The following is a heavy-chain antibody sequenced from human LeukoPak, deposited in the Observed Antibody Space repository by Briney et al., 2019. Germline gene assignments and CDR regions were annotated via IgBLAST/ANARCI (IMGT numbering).Heavy chain of an antibody. V-gene: IGHV2-70*11. J-gene: IGHJ4*02. D-gene: IGHD7-27*01. CDR2: IDWDDDT. CDR1: GFSLSTSGVA. Sequence: SGPTLVNPTQTLTLTCTFSGFSLSTSGVAVGWIRQPPGKALEWLARIDWDDDTYYSTSLNTRLTIFKDTSKNQVVLTMTNMDPVDTATYYCARMNRGNYFDYWGQGTLVTVSS. CDR3: ARMNRGNYFDY.